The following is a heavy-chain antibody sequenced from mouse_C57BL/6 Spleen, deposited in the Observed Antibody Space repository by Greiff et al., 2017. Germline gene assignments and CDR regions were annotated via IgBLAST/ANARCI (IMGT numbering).Heavy chain of an antibody. CDR1: GFSFNTYA. J-gene: IGHJ4*01. CDR3: VRLLIYPEGAMDY. V-gene: IGHV10-1*01. D-gene: IGHD2-1*01. Sequence: EVKLVESGGGLVQPKGSLKLSCAASGFSFNTYAMNWVRQAPGKGLEWVARIRSKSNNYATYYADSVKDRFTISRDDSESMLYLQMNNLKTEDTAMYYCVRLLIYPEGAMDYWGQGTSVTVSS. CDR2: IRSKSNNYAT.